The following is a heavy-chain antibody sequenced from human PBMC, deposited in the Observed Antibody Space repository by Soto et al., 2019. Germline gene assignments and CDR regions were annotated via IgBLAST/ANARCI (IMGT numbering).Heavy chain of an antibody. V-gene: IGHV4-39*01. Sequence: QVQLQESGPGLVKPSETLSLTCTVSGGSISSYYWGWIRQPPGKGLEWIGSIYYSGSTYYNPSLKSRVTISVDTSKNQFSLKLSSVTAADTAVYYCARLRDGYNYEDYWGQGTLVTVSS. J-gene: IGHJ4*02. D-gene: IGHD5-12*01. CDR3: ARLRDGYNYEDY. CDR2: IYYSGST. CDR1: GGSISSYY.